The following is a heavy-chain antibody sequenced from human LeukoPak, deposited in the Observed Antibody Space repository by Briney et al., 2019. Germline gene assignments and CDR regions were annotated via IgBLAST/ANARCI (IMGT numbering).Heavy chain of an antibody. CDR1: GDSVSSNSAA. D-gene: IGHD1-26*01. J-gene: IGHJ6*03. CDR2: TYYRSKWYN. CDR3: ARAPRFIVGAYYYYYYMDV. V-gene: IGHV6-1*01. Sequence: SQTLSLTCAISGDSVSSNSAAWNWIRQSPSRGLEWLGRTYYRSKWYNDYAVSVKSRITINPDTSKNQFSLQLNSVTPEDTAVYYCARAPRFIVGAYYYYYYMDVWGKGTTVTVSS.